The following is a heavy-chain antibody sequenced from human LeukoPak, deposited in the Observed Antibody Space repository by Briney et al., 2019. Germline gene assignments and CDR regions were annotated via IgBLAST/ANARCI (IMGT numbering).Heavy chain of an antibody. V-gene: IGHV1-18*04. D-gene: IGHD2-15*01. CDR2: ISAYNGNT. J-gene: IGHJ3*02. CDR3: AGGARYCSGGSCSYAFDI. CDR1: GYTFTGYY. Sequence: ASVKVSCKASGYTFTGYYMHWVRQAPGQGLEWMGWISAYNGNTNYAQKLQGGVTMTTDTSTSTAYMELRSLRSDDTAVYYCAGGARYCSGGSCSYAFDIWGQGTMVTVSS.